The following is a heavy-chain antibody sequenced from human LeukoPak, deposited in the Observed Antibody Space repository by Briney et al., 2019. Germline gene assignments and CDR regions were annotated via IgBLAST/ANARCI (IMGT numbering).Heavy chain of an antibody. V-gene: IGHV4-39*07. CDR3: ARIRMDWYENSGQERIRFDP. CDR1: GGSISSSSYY. CDR2: IYYSGST. D-gene: IGHD6-19*01. Sequence: PSETLSLTCTVSGGSISSSSYYWGWIRQPPGKGLEWIGSIYYSGSTYYNPSLKSRVTISVDTSQNQFSLKLSSVTAADTAVYYCARIRMDWYENSGQERIRFDPWGQGTLVSVSS. J-gene: IGHJ5*02.